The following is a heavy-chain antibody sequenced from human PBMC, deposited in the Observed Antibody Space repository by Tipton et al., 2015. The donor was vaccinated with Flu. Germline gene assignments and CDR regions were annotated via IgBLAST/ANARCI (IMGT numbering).Heavy chain of an antibody. CDR2: IHYSGST. J-gene: IGHJ4*02. D-gene: IGHD1-20*01. CDR1: GGSISYYY. Sequence: TLSLTCTVSGGSISYYYWSWIRQTPGKGLEWIGDIHYSGSTNYNPSLKSRVTISLDTSKNQFSLKLSSVTAADTAVYYCARVDTWNVVGWGQGALVTVSS. V-gene: IGHV4-59*01. CDR3: ARVDTWNVVG.